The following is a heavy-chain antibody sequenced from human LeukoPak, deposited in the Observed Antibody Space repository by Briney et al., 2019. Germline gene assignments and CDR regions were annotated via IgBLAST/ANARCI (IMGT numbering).Heavy chain of an antibody. V-gene: IGHV3-53*04. D-gene: IGHD3-22*01. CDR2: IYSGGST. CDR3: ARGNEYYYDSSGPFDY. CDR1: GFTFSSYA. J-gene: IGHJ4*02. Sequence: GGSLRLSCAASGFTFSSYAMSWVRQAPGKGLEWVSVIYSGGSTYYADSVKGRFTISRHNSKNTLYLQMNSLRAEDTAVYYCARGNEYYYDSSGPFDYWGQGTLVTVSS.